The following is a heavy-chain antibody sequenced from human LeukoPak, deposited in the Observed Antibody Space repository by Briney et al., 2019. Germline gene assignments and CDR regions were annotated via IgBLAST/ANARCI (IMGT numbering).Heavy chain of an antibody. CDR3: ARKACSSTSCSARYYFDY. CDR1: GGSFSGYY. D-gene: IGHD2-2*01. J-gene: IGHJ4*02. V-gene: IGHV4-34*01. Sequence: SETLSLTCAVFGGSFSGYYWSLIRQPPGKGLEWIGEINHSGSTNYNPSLKSRVTISVDTSKNQFSLKLSSVTAADTAVYYCARKACSSTSCSARYYFDYWGQGTLVTVSS. CDR2: INHSGST.